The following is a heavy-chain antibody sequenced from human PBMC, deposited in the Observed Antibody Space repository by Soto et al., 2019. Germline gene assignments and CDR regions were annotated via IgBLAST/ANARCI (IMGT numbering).Heavy chain of an antibody. D-gene: IGHD2-2*01. CDR1: GGTFSTYT. Sequence: QVHLVQSGAEVKKPGSSVKVSCKAAGGTFSTYTLIWVRQAPGQGLEWMGRIIPMLTVRNSAQKFQGRVTLTADKSTSTAFMELTSLRSADTAVYYCSIGSWSAETFDVWGPGTMVTVSS. V-gene: IGHV1-69*02. CDR2: IIPMLTVR. J-gene: IGHJ3*01. CDR3: SIGSWSAETFDV.